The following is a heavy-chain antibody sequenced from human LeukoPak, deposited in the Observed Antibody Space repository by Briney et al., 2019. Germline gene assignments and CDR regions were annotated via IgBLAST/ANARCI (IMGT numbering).Heavy chain of an antibody. CDR3: ARSPHILTGENFDY. J-gene: IGHJ4*02. V-gene: IGHV1-2*02. D-gene: IGHD3-9*01. CDR2: INLNSGGT. CDR1: GYTFTSYA. Sequence: ASVKVSCKASGYTFTSYAMNWVRQAPGQGLEWMGWINLNSGGTNYPQKFQDRVTMTRDTSISTAYMELSRLRSSDTAVYYCARSPHILTGENFDYWGQGTLVTVSS.